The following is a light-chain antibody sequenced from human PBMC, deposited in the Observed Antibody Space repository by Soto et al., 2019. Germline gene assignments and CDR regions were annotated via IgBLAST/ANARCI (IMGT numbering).Light chain of an antibody. Sequence: DIPMTQSPSSLSASVGDRVTITCRASQDISNYLAWYQQIPGKVPKLLIYAASALQSGVPSRFSGSGSGADFTLTISSLQPEDVATYYCQEYNNAPLTFGGGTKVEI. V-gene: IGKV1-27*01. CDR1: QDISNY. J-gene: IGKJ4*01. CDR3: QEYNNAPLT. CDR2: AAS.